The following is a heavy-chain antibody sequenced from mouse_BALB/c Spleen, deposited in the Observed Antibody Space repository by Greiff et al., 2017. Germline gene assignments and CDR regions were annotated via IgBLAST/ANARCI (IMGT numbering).Heavy chain of an antibody. J-gene: IGHJ2*01. CDR2: ISSGGSYT. Sequence: EVNLVESGGDLVKPGGSLKLSCAASGFTFSSYGMSWVRQTPDKRLEWVATISSGGSYTYYPDSVKGRFTISRDNAKNTLYLQMSSLKSEDTAMYYCARGGKNYGRSHDYWGQGTTLTVSS. CDR3: ARGGKNYGRSHDY. V-gene: IGHV5-6*01. CDR1: GFTFSSYG. D-gene: IGHD1-1*01.